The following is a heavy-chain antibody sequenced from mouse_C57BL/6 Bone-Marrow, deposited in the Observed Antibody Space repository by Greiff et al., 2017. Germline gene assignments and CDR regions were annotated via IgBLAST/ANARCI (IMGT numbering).Heavy chain of an antibody. D-gene: IGHD4-1*01. CDR3: AKNWGFAY. J-gene: IGHJ3*01. CDR1: GYTFTSYW. V-gene: IGHV1-50*01. Sequence: QVQLQQPGAELVKPGASVKLSCKASGYTFTSYWMQWVKQRHGQGLEWIGEIDTSDSYNNYNQKFKGKATLTVDTSTITAYMQLSSLTSEDSAFYYCAKNWGFAYWGQGPLVTVSA. CDR2: IDTSDSYN.